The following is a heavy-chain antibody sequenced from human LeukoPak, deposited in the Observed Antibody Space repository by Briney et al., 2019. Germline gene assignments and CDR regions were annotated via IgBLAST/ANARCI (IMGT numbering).Heavy chain of an antibody. D-gene: IGHD3-22*01. CDR2: ISGSGGST. Sequence: GGSLRLSCAAPGFTFSSYAMSWVRQAPGKGLEWVSAISGSGGSTHYADSVKGRFTISRDNSKNTLYLQMNSLRAEDTAVYYCARDLLYYYDSSGYGDYWGQGTLDTVSS. CDR1: GFTFSSYA. CDR3: ARDLLYYYDSSGYGDY. V-gene: IGHV3-23*01. J-gene: IGHJ4*02.